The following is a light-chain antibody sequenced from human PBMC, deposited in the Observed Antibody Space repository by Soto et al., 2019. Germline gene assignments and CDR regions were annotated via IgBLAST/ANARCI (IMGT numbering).Light chain of an antibody. V-gene: IGKV1-39*01. J-gene: IGKJ4*01. CDR3: QQSYSSLALT. CDR2: GAS. Sequence: DIQMTQSPSSLSASVGDRVTVTCRASQSIATFLNWYQHKPGKAPKLLISGASNLQSGVPSRFSGSRSGTDFTLTINSLHPEDFATDYCQQSYSSLALTCGGGTKLEIK. CDR1: QSIATF.